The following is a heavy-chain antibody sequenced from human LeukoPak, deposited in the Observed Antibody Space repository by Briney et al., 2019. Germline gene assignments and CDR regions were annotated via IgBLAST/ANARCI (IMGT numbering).Heavy chain of an antibody. CDR3: ARDQNTMIVRGDY. D-gene: IGHD3-22*01. V-gene: IGHV1-69*01. CDR1: GGTFSDYA. J-gene: IGHJ4*02. CDR2: IVPIFSTP. Sequence: SVKVSCKASGGTFSDYAISWVRQAPGQGLEWMGGIVPIFSTPTYAQRFQGRVTIAADEFTSTAYMELSSLRSEDTAVYYCARDQNTMIVRGDYWGQGTLVTVSS.